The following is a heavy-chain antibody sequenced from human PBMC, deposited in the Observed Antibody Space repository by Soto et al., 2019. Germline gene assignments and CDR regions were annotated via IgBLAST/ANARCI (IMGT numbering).Heavy chain of an antibody. CDR2: FLPLFGTT. D-gene: IGHD3-22*01. Sequence: GASVKVSCKASGVTFNNSAFSWVRQAPGHGLEWMGGFLPLFGTTNHAQKFQGRLSITADESTSTAYMHLSSLRSEDTAIYYCARDHGDYDSSAYQLQCWGQGTRVTVS. J-gene: IGHJ4*02. CDR1: GVTFNNSA. V-gene: IGHV1-69*13. CDR3: ARDHGDYDSSAYQLQC.